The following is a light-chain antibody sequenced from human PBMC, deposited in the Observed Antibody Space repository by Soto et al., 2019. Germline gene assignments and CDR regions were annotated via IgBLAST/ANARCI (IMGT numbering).Light chain of an antibody. CDR1: QGTGDW. Sequence: DIQMTQSPSSLSAAAGDRVSITCRASQGTGDWLAWYQQKPGKAPKLLIYKTSTLEGGVPSRFSGSGSETEFTLTISSLQPDDFATYYCQQYSSYPLTFGGGTKVDIK. J-gene: IGKJ4*01. CDR2: KTS. CDR3: QQYSSYPLT. V-gene: IGKV1-5*03.